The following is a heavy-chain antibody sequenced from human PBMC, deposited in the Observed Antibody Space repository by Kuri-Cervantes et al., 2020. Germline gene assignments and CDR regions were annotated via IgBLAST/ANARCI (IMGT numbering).Heavy chain of an antibody. Sequence: GGSLSLSCAVYGLTLSGYGMNWVRQAPGKGLERVAGMSFDASDKYYAASVKGRCTISRDNSKNTLYLKMNSLSAEDTAVYYFARGYDILTGDLCRYYGMDVWGQGTTVTVSS. CDR2: MSFDASDK. CDR1: GLTLSGYG. CDR3: ARGYDILTGDLCRYYGMDV. V-gene: IGHV3-33*08. J-gene: IGHJ6*02. D-gene: IGHD3-9*01.